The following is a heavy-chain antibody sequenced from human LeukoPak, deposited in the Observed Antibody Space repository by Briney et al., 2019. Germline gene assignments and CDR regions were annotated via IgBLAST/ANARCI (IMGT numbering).Heavy chain of an antibody. J-gene: IGHJ6*02. CDR1: GGTFSSYA. D-gene: IGHD3-22*01. CDR2: IIPILGIA. Sequence: ASVKVSCKASGGTFSSYAISWVRQAPGQGLEWMGRIIPILGIANYAQKFQGRVTITADKSTSTAYMELSSLRSEDTAVYYCAAMIGPFDYYYGMDVWGQGTTVTVSS. CDR3: AAMIGPFDYYYGMDV. V-gene: IGHV1-69*04.